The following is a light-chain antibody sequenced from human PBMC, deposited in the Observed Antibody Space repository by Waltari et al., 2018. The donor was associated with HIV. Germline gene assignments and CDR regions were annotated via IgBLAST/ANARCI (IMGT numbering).Light chain of an antibody. Sequence: SYVLTQPPSVSVAPGQTASIPCGGNNIGSKGVHWYQQKPGQAPVLVVYDDSGRPSRIPERFSGSNSGNTATLTISTVEAGDEADYYCQVCDTSNDHPYVFGTGTKVTVL. J-gene: IGLJ1*01. V-gene: IGLV3-21*02. CDR2: DDS. CDR3: QVCDTSNDHPYV. CDR1: NIGSKG.